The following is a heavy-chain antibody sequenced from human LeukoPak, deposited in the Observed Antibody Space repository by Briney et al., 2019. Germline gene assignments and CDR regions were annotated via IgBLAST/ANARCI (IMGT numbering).Heavy chain of an antibody. V-gene: IGHV1-2*02. CDR2: INPNSGGT. Sequence: ASVTVSCKASGYSFTYYFMQWVRHAPGQGLAWMGGINPNSGGTSYAQEFQGRVTVTRDTSSSTASMELSRLRSDDTAVYYCARDYELGTGGTAYAYFDYWGQGTLVTVSS. J-gene: IGHJ4*02. D-gene: IGHD1-1*01. CDR1: GYSFTYYF. CDR3: ARDYELGTGGTAYAYFDY.